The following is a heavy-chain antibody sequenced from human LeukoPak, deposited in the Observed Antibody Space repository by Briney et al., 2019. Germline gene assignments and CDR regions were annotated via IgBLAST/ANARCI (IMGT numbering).Heavy chain of an antibody. Sequence: GGSLRLSCAASGFTVSSNYMSWVRQAPGKGLEWVSVIYSGGSTYYADSVKGRFTISRDNSKNTLYLQMNSLRAEDTAVYYCAREPYDSSGYYYDWGQGTLVTVSS. CDR2: IYSGGST. CDR3: AREPYDSSGYYYD. J-gene: IGHJ4*02. CDR1: GFTVSSNY. D-gene: IGHD3-22*01. V-gene: IGHV3-53*01.